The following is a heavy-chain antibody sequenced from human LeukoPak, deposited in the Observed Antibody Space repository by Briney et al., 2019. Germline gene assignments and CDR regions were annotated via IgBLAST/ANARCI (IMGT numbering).Heavy chain of an antibody. CDR1: GGSISSGGYY. CDR3: WANYYDSSGYSYFDY. J-gene: IGHJ4*02. CDR2: IYYSGST. Sequence: MASETLSLTCTVSGGSISSGGYYWSWIRQHPGKGLEWIGYIYYSGSTYYNPSLKSRVTISVDTSKNQFSLKLSSVTAADTAVYYCWANYYDSSGYSYFDYWGQGTLVTVSS. D-gene: IGHD3-22*01. V-gene: IGHV4-30-4*08.